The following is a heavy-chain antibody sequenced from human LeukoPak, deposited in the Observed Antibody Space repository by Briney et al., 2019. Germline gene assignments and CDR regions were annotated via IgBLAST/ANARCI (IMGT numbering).Heavy chain of an antibody. CDR3: ARDVSYYHGSGTFGFDQ. D-gene: IGHD3-10*01. CDR1: GFTFSNYW. J-gene: IGHJ4*02. V-gene: IGHV3-74*01. Sequence: GGSLRLSCATSGFTFSNYWMHWVRQAPGKGLMWVSRIYSDGSFTNYADSVKGRFTISRDNAKNTLYLQMNSLRAEDTALYYCARDVSYYHGSGTFGFDQWGQGTLVTVSS. CDR2: IYSDGSFT.